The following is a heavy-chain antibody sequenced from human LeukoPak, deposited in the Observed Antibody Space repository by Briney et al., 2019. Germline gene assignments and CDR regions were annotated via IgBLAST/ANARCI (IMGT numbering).Heavy chain of an antibody. CDR1: GFTVSSNY. D-gene: IGHD1-26*01. CDR2: IYSGGST. Sequence: PGGSLRLSCAASGFTVSSNYMSWVRQAPGKGLEWVSVIYSGGSTYYADSVKGRFTISRDNSKNTLYLQMSSLRAEDTAVYYCASPIPVSGSLDYWGQGTLVTVSS. V-gene: IGHV3-66*01. J-gene: IGHJ4*02. CDR3: ASPIPVSGSLDY.